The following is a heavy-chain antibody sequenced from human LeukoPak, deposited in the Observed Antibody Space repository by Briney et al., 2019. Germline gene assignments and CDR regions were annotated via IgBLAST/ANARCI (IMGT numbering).Heavy chain of an antibody. V-gene: IGHV1-2*02. J-gene: IGHJ5*02. CDR3: AIAGLYYDFWSGYHFFDP. CDR1: GYTFTSYD. CDR2: MNPNSGGT. Sequence: ASVKVSCKASGYTFTSYDINWVRQATGQGLEWMGWMNPNSGGTNYAQKFQGRVTMTRDTSISTTYMELSRLRSDDTAVYYCAIAGLYYDFWSGYHFFDPWGQGTLVTVSS. D-gene: IGHD3-3*01.